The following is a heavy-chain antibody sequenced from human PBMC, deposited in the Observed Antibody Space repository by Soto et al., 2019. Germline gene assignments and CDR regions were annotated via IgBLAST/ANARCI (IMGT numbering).Heavy chain of an antibody. V-gene: IGHV1-46*01. J-gene: IGHJ4*02. CDR1: GYTFTSYH. Sequence: QVQLVQSGADVKKPGASVKVSCTASGYTFTSYHMHWVRQAPGQGLEWMGIINPDNGATSYAQKFQGRVTMTRDTSTSTVYMELGSLRSEDTAVYYCVREHVGGDFDYWGQGTLVTASS. D-gene: IGHD2-21*01. CDR2: INPDNGAT. CDR3: VREHVGGDFDY.